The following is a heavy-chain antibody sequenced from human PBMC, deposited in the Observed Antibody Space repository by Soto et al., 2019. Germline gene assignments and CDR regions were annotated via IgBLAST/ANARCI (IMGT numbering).Heavy chain of an antibody. J-gene: IGHJ6*03. CDR3: ASFLWFGELSSYYYMDV. Sequence: ASVKVSCKASGYTFTSYDINWVRQATGQGLEWMGWMNPNSGNTGYAQKFQGRVTMTRNTSISTAYMELSSLRSEDTAVYYCASFLWFGELSSYYYMDVWGKGTTVTVSS. D-gene: IGHD3-10*01. CDR2: MNPNSGNT. CDR1: GYTFTSYD. V-gene: IGHV1-8*01.